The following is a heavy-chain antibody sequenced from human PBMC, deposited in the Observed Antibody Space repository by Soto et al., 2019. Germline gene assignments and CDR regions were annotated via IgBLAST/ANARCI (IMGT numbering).Heavy chain of an antibody. CDR1: GSTFSTYW. D-gene: IGHD2-2*01. CDR2: IYPDDSDT. J-gene: IGHJ6*02. Sequence: GESLKISCQSSGSTFSTYWVAWVRQKPGKALEWLGLIYPDDSDTRYSPSFRGQVTISAEKSTSTVFLQWSSLKASDTATYYCARQSRDARDSCFLCPMDVSGQGTKVTVSS. V-gene: IGHV5-51*01. CDR3: ARQSRDARDSCFLCPMDV.